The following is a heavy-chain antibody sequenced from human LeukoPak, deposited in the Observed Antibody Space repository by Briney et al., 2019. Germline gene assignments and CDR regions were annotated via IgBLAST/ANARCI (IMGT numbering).Heavy chain of an antibody. CDR1: GGSISSYY. Sequence: SETLSPTCTVSGGSISSYYWSWIRQPPGKGLEWIGYIYYSGSTNYNPSLKSRVTISVDTSKNQFSLKLSSVTAADTAVYYCARAVRGVTFSVDYWGQGTLVTVSS. J-gene: IGHJ4*02. V-gene: IGHV4-59*01. CDR2: IYYSGST. D-gene: IGHD3-10*01. CDR3: ARAVRGVTFSVDY.